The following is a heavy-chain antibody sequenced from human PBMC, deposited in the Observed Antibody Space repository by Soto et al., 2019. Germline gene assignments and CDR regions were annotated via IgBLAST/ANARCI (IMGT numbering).Heavy chain of an antibody. D-gene: IGHD1-1*01. CDR1: GGTINSYS. V-gene: IGHV4-59*01. J-gene: IGHJ1*01. CDR3: ARSHDVGGNHRQYFQH. CDR2: IYYSGST. Sequence: AETLYLTCTVSGGTINSYSWNWLRQSPGKGVELIRYIYYSGSTNYPPPLKNRVTISLDTSKNPFSLNLSSVTAADTAVYYCARSHDVGGNHRQYFQHWGQGTLVTVSS.